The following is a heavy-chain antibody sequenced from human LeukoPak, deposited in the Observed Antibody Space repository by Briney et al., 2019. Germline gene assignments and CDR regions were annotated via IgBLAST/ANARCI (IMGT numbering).Heavy chain of an antibody. Sequence: GGSLRLSCAASGFTFSSYWMSWVRQAPGKGLEWVANIKQDGSEKYYVDSVKGRFTISRDNAKNSLYLQMNSLRAEDTALYYCAKGYSSGWYYLDYWGQGTLVTVSS. CDR3: AKGYSSGWYYLDY. V-gene: IGHV3-7*03. J-gene: IGHJ4*02. D-gene: IGHD6-19*01. CDR1: GFTFSSYW. CDR2: IKQDGSEK.